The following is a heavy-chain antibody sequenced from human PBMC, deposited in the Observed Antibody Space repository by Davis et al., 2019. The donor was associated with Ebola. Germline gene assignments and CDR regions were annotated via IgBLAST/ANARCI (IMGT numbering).Heavy chain of an antibody. J-gene: IGHJ6*03. Sequence: PGGSLRLSCAASGFTFSSYRMHWVRQAPGKGLVWVSRVDSDGSSTTYADSVKGRFTISRDNAKNSLYLQMNSLRAEDTAVYYCARGGSIYYYYMDVWGKGTTVTVSS. CDR2: VDSDGSST. CDR3: ARGGSIYYYYMDV. CDR1: GFTFSSYR. D-gene: IGHD2-21*01. V-gene: IGHV3-74*03.